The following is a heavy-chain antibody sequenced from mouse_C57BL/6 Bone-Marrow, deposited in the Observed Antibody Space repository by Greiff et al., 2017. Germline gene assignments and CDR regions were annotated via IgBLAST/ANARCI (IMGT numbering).Heavy chain of an antibody. J-gene: IGHJ3*01. Sequence: EVKLMESGGDLVKPGGSLKLSCAASGFTFSSYGMSWVRQTPDKRLEWVATISSGGSYTYYPDSVKGRFTISRDNAKNTLYLRMSSLKSEDTAMYYCADLLWLRRVFAYWGQGTLVTVSA. CDR1: GFTFSSYG. D-gene: IGHD2-2*01. CDR3: ADLLWLRRVFAY. V-gene: IGHV5-6*01. CDR2: ISSGGSYT.